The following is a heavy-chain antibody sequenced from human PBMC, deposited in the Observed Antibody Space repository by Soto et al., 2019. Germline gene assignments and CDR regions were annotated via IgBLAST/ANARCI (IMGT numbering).Heavy chain of an antibody. Sequence: SETLSLTCTVSGASITYGAYSWSWIRQTPGKGLEWIGYINHLETTFYNPSFESRLTLSIDRTKNQFSLNLKSMSDADRAVYFCARGGGFDSFDYWGKGILVTVSS. CDR3: ARGGGFDSFDY. J-gene: IGHJ4*02. D-gene: IGHD3-10*01. V-gene: IGHV4-30-2*01. CDR1: GASITYGAYS. CDR2: INHLETT.